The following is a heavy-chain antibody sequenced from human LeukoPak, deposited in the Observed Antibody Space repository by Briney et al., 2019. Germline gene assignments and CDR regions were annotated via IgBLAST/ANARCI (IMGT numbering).Heavy chain of an antibody. CDR1: GFIFSSDG. CDR2: ISYDGTNK. Sequence: QPGGSLRLSCAASGFIFSSDGMHWVRQAPGKGLEWVAFISYDGTNKFYSDSVKGRFTISRDNSKNTLYLQMNGLRAEDTAVYYCAKERPGGGDDAFDLWGQGTVVTASA. V-gene: IGHV3-30*18. CDR3: AKERPGGGDDAFDL. D-gene: IGHD7-27*01. J-gene: IGHJ3*01.